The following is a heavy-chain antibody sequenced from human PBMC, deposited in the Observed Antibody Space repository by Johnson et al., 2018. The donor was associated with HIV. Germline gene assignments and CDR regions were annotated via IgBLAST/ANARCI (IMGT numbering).Heavy chain of an antibody. CDR3: ARAGGAVGVNGFDM. CDR1: GFTFDDFG. D-gene: IGHD1-26*01. Sequence: VQLVESGGGVVRPGGSLRLSCAASGFTFDDFGMGWVRQAPGQGLEWVSGINWHGGSKGYAESVKGRFSISRDNAKNSLYLQMNSLRGEDTALYYCARAGGAVGVNGFDMWGQGTMVTVSS. CDR2: INWHGGSK. J-gene: IGHJ3*02. V-gene: IGHV3-20*04.